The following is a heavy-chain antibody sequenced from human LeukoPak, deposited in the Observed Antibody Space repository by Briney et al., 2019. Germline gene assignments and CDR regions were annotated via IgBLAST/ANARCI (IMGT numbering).Heavy chain of an antibody. CDR2: ISGSGGST. CDR1: GFTLSDYN. D-gene: IGHD4-17*01. V-gene: IGHV3-23*01. CDR3: GKDPNGDYVGAFDM. Sequence: GGSLRLSCAASGFTLSDYNMNWVRQAPGKGLEWVSAISGSGGSTYYADSVKGRFTISRDNSKNTLFLQVNSLRAEDTAVYYCGKDPNGDYVGAFDMWGQGTMVTVSP. J-gene: IGHJ3*02.